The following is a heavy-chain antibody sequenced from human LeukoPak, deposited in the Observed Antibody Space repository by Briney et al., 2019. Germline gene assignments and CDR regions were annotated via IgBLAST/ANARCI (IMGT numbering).Heavy chain of an antibody. J-gene: IGHJ4*02. Sequence: GGSLRLSCAASGFIFDDYGMSWVRQAPGKGLEWVSGIYWNGDSAGYVDSVKGRFTISRDNAKNSLYLQMNSLKTEDTAVYYCTTESGPSSSWYFDYWGQGTLVTVSS. CDR3: TTESGPSSSWYFDY. D-gene: IGHD6-13*01. CDR2: IYWNGDSA. V-gene: IGHV3-20*04. CDR1: GFIFDDYG.